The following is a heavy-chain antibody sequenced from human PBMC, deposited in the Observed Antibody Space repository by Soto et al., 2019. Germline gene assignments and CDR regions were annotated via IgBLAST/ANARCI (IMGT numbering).Heavy chain of an antibody. CDR2: IYSGGST. CDR3: ARAGPPTFYYYDSSYGMDV. J-gene: IGHJ6*02. CDR1: GFTVSSNY. D-gene: IGHD3-22*01. Sequence: EVQLVESGGGLIQPGGSLRLSCAASGFTVSSNYMSWVRQAPGKGLEWVSVIYSGGSTYYADSVKGRFTISRDNSKNTLYLQMNSLRAEDTAVYYCARAGPPTFYYYDSSYGMDVWGQGTTVTVSS. V-gene: IGHV3-53*01.